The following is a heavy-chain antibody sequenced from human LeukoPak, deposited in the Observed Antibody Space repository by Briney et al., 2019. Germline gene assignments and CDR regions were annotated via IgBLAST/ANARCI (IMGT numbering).Heavy chain of an antibody. Sequence: GGSLRLSCAASGFTFSISAMSWVRQAPGKGLEWVAYIKQDGSEKYYVDSVKGRFTISRDSAKNSLYLQMNSLRAEDTAVYYCARVRTTVTYYFYYWGQGTLVTVSS. CDR3: ARVRTTVTYYFYY. CDR1: GFTFSISA. D-gene: IGHD4-17*01. CDR2: IKQDGSEK. V-gene: IGHV3-7*01. J-gene: IGHJ4*02.